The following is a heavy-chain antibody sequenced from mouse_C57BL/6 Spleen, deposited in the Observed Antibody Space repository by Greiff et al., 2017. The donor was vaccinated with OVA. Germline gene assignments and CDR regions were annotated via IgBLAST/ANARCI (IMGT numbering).Heavy chain of an antibody. J-gene: IGHJ1*03. Sequence: VQLKESGPELVKPGASVKIPCKASGYTFTDYNMDWVKQSHGKSLEWIGDINPNNGGTIYNQKFKGKATLTVDKSSSTAYMELRSLTSEDTAVYYCARAGSRFYWYFDVWGTGTTVTVSS. D-gene: IGHD1-1*01. CDR3: ARAGSRFYWYFDV. CDR1: GYTFTDYN. CDR2: INPNNGGT. V-gene: IGHV1-18*01.